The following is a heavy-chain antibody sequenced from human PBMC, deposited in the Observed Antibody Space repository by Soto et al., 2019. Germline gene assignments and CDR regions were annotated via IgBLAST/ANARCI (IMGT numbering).Heavy chain of an antibody. CDR1: EDTFRNYA. J-gene: IGHJ2*01. D-gene: IGHD3-22*01. CDR3: ASTKYDSSAYYYWYLCL. Sequence: QVELVQSGAEVKKPGSSVKVSCQASEDTFRNYAISWVRQAPGQGLEWMGGIIPIFGTANYAQKFQGRVTITADTSANTVYLELSSLRSEDTAVYYWASTKYDSSAYYYWYLCLWGRGTLVTVSS. CDR2: IIPIFGTA. V-gene: IGHV1-69*06.